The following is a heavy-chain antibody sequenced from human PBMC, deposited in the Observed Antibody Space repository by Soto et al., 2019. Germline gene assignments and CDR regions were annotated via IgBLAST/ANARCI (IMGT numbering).Heavy chain of an antibody. V-gene: IGHV1-69*12. CDR3: ASFLVRRLGELRLTRYYFDY. CDR2: IIPIFGTA. CDR1: GGTFSSYA. Sequence: QVQLVQSGAEVKKPGSSVKVSCKASGGTFSSYAISWVRQAPGQGLEWMGGIIPIFGTANYAQKFQGRVTITADESTSTAYMELSSLRSEDTAVYYCASFLVRRLGELRLTRYYFDYWGQGTLVTVSS. J-gene: IGHJ4*02. D-gene: IGHD3-16*01.